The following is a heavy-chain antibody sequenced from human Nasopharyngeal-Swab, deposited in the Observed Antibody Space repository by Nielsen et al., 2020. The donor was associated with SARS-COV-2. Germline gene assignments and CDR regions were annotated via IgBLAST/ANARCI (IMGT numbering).Heavy chain of an antibody. D-gene: IGHD3-22*01. J-gene: IGHJ4*02. CDR1: GGSFSGYY. CDR3: ARGFHPRHYYDSSGSSLDY. V-gene: IGHV4-34*01. Sequence: SQTLSLTCAVYGGSFSGYYWSWIRQPPGKELEWIGEINHSGSTNYNPSLKSRVTISVDTSKNQFSLKLSSVTAADTAVYYCARGFHPRHYYDSSGSSLDYWGQGTLVTVSS. CDR2: INHSGST.